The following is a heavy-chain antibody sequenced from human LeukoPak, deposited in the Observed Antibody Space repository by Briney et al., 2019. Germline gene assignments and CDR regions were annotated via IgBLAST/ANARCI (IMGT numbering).Heavy chain of an antibody. J-gene: IGHJ4*02. CDR2: IYYSGST. CDR1: GGSISSGDYY. CDR3: ARGPPLVDGSGKFDY. D-gene: IGHD3-10*01. V-gene: IGHV4-30-4*01. Sequence: PSQTLSLTCTVSGGSISSGDYYWSWIRQPPGKGLEWIGYIYYSGSTYYNPSLKSRVTISVDTSKNQFSLKLSSVTAADTAVYYCARGPPLVDGSGKFDYWGQGTLVTVSS.